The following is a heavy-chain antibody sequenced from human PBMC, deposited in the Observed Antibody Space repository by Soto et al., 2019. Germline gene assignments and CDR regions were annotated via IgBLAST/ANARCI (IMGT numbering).Heavy chain of an antibody. Sequence: EVQLVESGGGLVQPGGSLRLSCTASGFTFSNYWMSWVRQAPGKGLERVVSIKEDASEKYYVDSVKGRFTISRDNAKNSLCLQMNSLRAEDTAVYYCAKEYRWGQGTLVTVSS. CDR2: IKEDASEK. D-gene: IGHD1-26*01. V-gene: IGHV3-7*01. J-gene: IGHJ4*02. CDR1: GFTFSNYW. CDR3: AKEYR.